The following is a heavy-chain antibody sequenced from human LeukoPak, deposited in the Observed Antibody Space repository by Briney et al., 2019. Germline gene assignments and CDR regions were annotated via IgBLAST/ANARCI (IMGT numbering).Heavy chain of an antibody. J-gene: IGHJ4*02. CDR1: GFTVSSSY. CDR2: IYSGGNT. CDR3: ARVRLTESGTY. Sequence: GGSLRLSCAASGFTVSSSYMSWVRQAPGKGLEWVSVIYSGGNTYYADSVKGRFTISRDNSKNTVYLQMNSLRAEDTAVYYCARVRLTESGTYLGQGTLVTVSS. D-gene: IGHD1-26*01. V-gene: IGHV3-66*01.